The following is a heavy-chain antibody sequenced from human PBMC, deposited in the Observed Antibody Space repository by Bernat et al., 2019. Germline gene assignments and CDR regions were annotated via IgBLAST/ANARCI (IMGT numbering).Heavy chain of an antibody. CDR3: VRLFTPVDKSGYYLYH. D-gene: IGHD3-22*01. CDR2: IHHSGTT. V-gene: IGHV4-39*01. CDR1: GGSITDSGCY. Sequence: QVQLQGSGPGLVKPSETLSLTCSVSGGSITDSGCYWGWVRQPPGKRPELIGSIHHSGTTYYNPSLKSRIIISVDTSKNQFSLELTSVTAADTAVYYCVRLFTPVDKSGYYLYHWGQGTLVTVSS. J-gene: IGHJ5*02.